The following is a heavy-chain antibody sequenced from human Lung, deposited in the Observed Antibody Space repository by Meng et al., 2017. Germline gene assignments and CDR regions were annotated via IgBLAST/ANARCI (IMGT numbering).Heavy chain of an antibody. Sequence: GQVGESGAEVKKPGASVKVSCNPSGYNFPDYYIHWVRRAPGQGLEWMGRINPKSGDTHYAQKFQARVTMTGDTSISTAYMGLSGLRSDDTAMYYCARDEDISAAGKLFGDYWGQGTLVTVSS. V-gene: IGHV1-2*06. CDR3: ARDEDISAAGKLFGDY. J-gene: IGHJ4*02. D-gene: IGHD6-25*01. CDR2: INPKSGDT. CDR1: GYNFPDYY.